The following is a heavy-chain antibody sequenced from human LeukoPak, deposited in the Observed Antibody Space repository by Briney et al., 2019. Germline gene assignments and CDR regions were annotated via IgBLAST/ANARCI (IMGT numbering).Heavy chain of an antibody. CDR3: ARSMGGSNDL. CDR2: INVEGTRT. V-gene: IGHV3-74*01. CDR1: GFTLSNYW. D-gene: IGHD4-11*01. J-gene: IGHJ5*02. Sequence: PGGSLRLSCAGSGFTLSNYWVHWVRQAPGKGLVWVSRINVEGTRTDYADSVRGRFTISRDNAKNTLYPQMNSLTAEDTAIYYCARSMGGSNDLWGQGTLVSVSS.